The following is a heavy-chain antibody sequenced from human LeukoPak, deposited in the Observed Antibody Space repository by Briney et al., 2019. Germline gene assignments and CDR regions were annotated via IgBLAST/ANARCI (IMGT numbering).Heavy chain of an antibody. CDR2: ISYDGSNK. CDR3: ARPYGSGSYYKTGITDAFDI. Sequence: SGRSLRLSCAASGFTFSSYAMHWVRQAPGKGLEWVAVISYDGSNKYYADSVKGRFTISRDNSKNTLYLQMNSLRAEDTAVYYCARPYGSGSYYKTGITDAFDIWGQGTMVTVSS. J-gene: IGHJ3*02. V-gene: IGHV3-30*04. D-gene: IGHD3-10*01. CDR1: GFTFSSYA.